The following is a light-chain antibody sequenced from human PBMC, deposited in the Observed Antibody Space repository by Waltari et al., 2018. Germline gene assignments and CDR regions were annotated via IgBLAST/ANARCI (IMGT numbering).Light chain of an antibody. J-gene: IGKJ1*01. Sequence: DIQMTQSPSTLSASVGDRVTITCRASQTIRSWLAWYQHKPGKAPKLLIYKASNLESGVPSSFSVSGSGTEFTLTVSSLQPDDFATYYCQQYDSYPWTFGQGTKVEI. CDR1: QTIRSW. CDR2: KAS. V-gene: IGKV1-5*03. CDR3: QQYDSYPWT.